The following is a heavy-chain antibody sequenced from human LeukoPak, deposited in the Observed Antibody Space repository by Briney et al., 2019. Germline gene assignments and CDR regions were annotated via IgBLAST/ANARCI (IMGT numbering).Heavy chain of an antibody. V-gene: IGHV3-33*06. CDR2: IWYDGSNK. J-gene: IGHJ4*02. D-gene: IGHD2-2*02. Sequence: QPGGSLRLSCAASGFTFSSYAMHWVRQAPGKGLEWVAVIWYDGSNKYYADSVKGRFTISRDNSKNTLYLQMNSLRAEDTAVYYCAKPGYCSSTSCYIPFDYWGQGTLVTVSS. CDR3: AKPGYCSSTSCYIPFDY. CDR1: GFTFSSYA.